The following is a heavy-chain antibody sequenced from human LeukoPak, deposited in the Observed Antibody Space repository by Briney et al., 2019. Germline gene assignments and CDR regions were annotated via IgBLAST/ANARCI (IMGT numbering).Heavy chain of an antibody. V-gene: IGHV4-39*01. D-gene: IGHD2-2*01. CDR2: IDNSWSN. J-gene: IGHJ4*02. Sequence: PSETLSLTCTVSGGSISSGRYNWAWNRQAQGKGLEGIRSIDNSWSNSYNPSLNRLAAMSVDTSKNQFSHRQSFVAAADTALYYCARNIYSLIPAGYFDYWGQGTLVAVSS. CDR3: ARNIYSLIPAGYFDY. CDR1: GGSISSGRYN.